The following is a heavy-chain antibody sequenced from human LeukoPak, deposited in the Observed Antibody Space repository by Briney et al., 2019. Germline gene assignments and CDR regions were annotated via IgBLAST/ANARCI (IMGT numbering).Heavy chain of an antibody. Sequence: GASLKISCKGSGYIFTSYWIGWVRPLPGKGLEWMGIIYPGDSDTRYSPSFQGQVTISADKSISTAYLQWSSLKASDTAMYYCARGSVARGYSGYDYEGGFDYWGQGTLVTVSS. D-gene: IGHD5-12*01. CDR3: ARGSVARGYSGYDYEGGFDY. J-gene: IGHJ4*02. V-gene: IGHV5-51*01. CDR1: GYIFTSYW. CDR2: IYPGDSDT.